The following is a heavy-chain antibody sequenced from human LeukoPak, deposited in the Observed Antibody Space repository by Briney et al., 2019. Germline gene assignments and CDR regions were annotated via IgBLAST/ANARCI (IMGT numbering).Heavy chain of an antibody. CDR1: AYTFTSYY. Sequence: ASVKVSCKASAYTFTSYYMHWVRQAPGQGLEGLGIINPSGGSTSYAQKFQGRVTMTRDTSTSTVYMELSSLRSEDTAVYYCASHPYKLVILGIWGQGTLVTVSS. J-gene: IGHJ4*02. D-gene: IGHD2-15*01. CDR3: ASHPYKLVILGI. CDR2: INPSGGST. V-gene: IGHV1-46*01.